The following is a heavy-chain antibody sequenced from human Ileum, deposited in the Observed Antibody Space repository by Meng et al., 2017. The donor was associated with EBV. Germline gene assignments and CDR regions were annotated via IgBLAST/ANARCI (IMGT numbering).Heavy chain of an antibody. V-gene: IGHV1-3*01. CDR1: GYKFDDYT. CDR2: INPGIGST. D-gene: IGHD2-15*01. J-gene: IGHJ4*02. CDR3: AREEGGRFDS. Sequence: QGRVVPSGANMKKPGAAVGHSCKASGYKFDDYTIQWLRQAPGQRLEWLGWINPGIGSTYDSKTIRGRLTITMDASASTVYMRLTSLTSEDTAVYYCAREEGGRFDSWGQGTLVTVSS.